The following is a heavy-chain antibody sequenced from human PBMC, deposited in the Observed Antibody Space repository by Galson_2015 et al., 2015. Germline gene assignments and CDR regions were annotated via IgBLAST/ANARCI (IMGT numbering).Heavy chain of an antibody. CDR1: GYSIINGHW. D-gene: IGHD4-17*01. J-gene: IGHJ4*02. CDR2: IERKEGT. V-gene: IGHV4-4*02. Sequence: SESLSLTCAVSGYSIINGHWWRCVRQSPGKGLEWIGEIERKEGTTYNPSLRGRATISVDTSKNHLSLILTSVTAADTALYYCARNGDYALDSWGQGTLVTVSS. CDR3: ARNGDYALDS.